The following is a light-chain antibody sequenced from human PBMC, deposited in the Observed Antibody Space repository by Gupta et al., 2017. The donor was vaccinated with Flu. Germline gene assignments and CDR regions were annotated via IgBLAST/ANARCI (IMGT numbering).Light chain of an antibody. CDR1: QSVHGF. CDR3: QQSDSAPWT. Sequence: PSSLSASVGDRVAITCRASQSVHGFLNWYQQRPQNAPKVLIYTASSLQSGVPSRFSGSGSGTDFTLTISNLQPEDFATYYCQQSDSAPWTFGQGTKVEIK. CDR2: TAS. V-gene: IGKV1-39*01. J-gene: IGKJ1*01.